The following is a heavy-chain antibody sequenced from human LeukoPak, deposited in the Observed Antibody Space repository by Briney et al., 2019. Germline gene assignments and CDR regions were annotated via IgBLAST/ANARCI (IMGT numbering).Heavy chain of an antibody. J-gene: IGHJ4*02. V-gene: IGHV3-11*06. Sequence: PGGSLRLSCAASGFTFSDYYMSWIRQAPGKGLEWVSYISSSSSYTNYADSVKGRFTISRDNAKNSLYLQMNSLRAEDTAVYYCARSGRSSGWYDYWGQGTLVTVSS. CDR2: ISSSSSYT. D-gene: IGHD6-19*01. CDR3: ARSGRSSGWYDY. CDR1: GFTFSDYY.